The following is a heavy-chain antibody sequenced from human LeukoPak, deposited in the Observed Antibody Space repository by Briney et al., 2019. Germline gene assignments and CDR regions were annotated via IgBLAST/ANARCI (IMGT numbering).Heavy chain of an antibody. J-gene: IGHJ4*02. CDR1: GGSISSSSYY. CDR2: IYYSGST. CDR3: ARPGALTGSFDY. V-gene: IGHV4-39*01. D-gene: IGHD3-10*01. Sequence: ASETLSLTCTVSGGSISSSSYYWGWIRQPPGKGLEWIGSIYYSGSTYYNPSLKSRVTISVDTSKNQFSLKLSSVTAADTAVYYCARPGALTGSFDYWGQGTLVTVSS.